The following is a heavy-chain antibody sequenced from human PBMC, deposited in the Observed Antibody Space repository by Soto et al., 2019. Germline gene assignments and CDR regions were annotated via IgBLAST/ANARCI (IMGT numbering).Heavy chain of an antibody. V-gene: IGHV4-30-4*01. D-gene: IGHD3-22*01. CDR3: ARNLYDSSGYSPFGY. Sequence: QVQLQESGPGLVKPSQTLSLTCTVSGGSISSADYYWSWIRQPPGKGLEWIGHIHHNGNTNYNPSLKNRVTISVDTSKNQFSLKLTSVSDADPAQYFCARNLYDSSGYSPFGYWGQGTLVTVSS. CDR2: IHHNGNT. J-gene: IGHJ4*02. CDR1: GGSISSADYY.